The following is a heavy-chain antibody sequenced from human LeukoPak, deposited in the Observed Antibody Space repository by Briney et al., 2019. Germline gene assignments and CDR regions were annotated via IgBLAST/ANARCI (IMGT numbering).Heavy chain of an antibody. CDR1: GGSFSGYY. CDR2: INHSGST. J-gene: IGHJ4*02. V-gene: IGHV4-34*01. D-gene: IGHD3-16*02. Sequence: SETLSLTCAVYGGSFSGYYWSWIRQPPGKGLEWIGEINHSGSTNYNPSLKSRVTISVGTSKNQFSLKLSSVTAADTAVYYCARIYYDYIWGSYRSPRDFDYWGQGTLVTVSS. CDR3: ARIYYDYIWGSYRSPRDFDY.